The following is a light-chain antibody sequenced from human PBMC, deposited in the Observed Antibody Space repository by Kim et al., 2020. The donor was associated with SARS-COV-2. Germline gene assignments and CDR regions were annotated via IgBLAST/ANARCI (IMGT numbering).Light chain of an antibody. CDR3: QQGVKWPLT. CDR2: DAS. V-gene: IGKV3-11*01. J-gene: IGKJ4*01. CDR1: QFVGSF. Sequence: EIVLTQSPATLSLSPGDSATLSCGASQFVGSFLAWYQQKSGQAPRLLISDASTRATGIPARFSGSGSGTDFTLTISSLEPEDFGTYYCQQGVKWPLTFGGGTKVEIK.